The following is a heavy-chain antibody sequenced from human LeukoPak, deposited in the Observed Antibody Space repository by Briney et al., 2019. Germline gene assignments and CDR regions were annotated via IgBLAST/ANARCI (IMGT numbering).Heavy chain of an antibody. CDR2: ISGSGGNT. J-gene: IGHJ4*02. V-gene: IGHV3-23*01. Sequence: PGGSLRLSCAASGFTFSSYGMSWVRQAPGKGLEWVSAISGSGGNTYYADSVKGRFTISRDNSKNTLYLQMNSLRAEDTDIYYCAKDRLHRGYYFDYWGQGTLVTVSS. CDR1: GFTFSSYG. D-gene: IGHD5-24*01. CDR3: AKDRLHRGYYFDY.